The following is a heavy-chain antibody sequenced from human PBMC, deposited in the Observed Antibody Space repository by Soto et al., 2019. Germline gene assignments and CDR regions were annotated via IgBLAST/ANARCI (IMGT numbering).Heavy chain of an antibody. V-gene: IGHV5-51*01. D-gene: IGHD6-13*01. CDR2: IYPGDSDT. CDR3: AGRDTSSWSY. J-gene: IGHJ4*02. Sequence: EVQLVQSGAEVKKPGESLKISCKGSGYSFSSHWIGWVRQMPGKGLEWMGIIYPGDSDTRYSPSLQGLVTLSADKSISTDHLQWSSLNAPDTAMYYCAGRDTSSWSYWGQGTLVTVSS. CDR1: GYSFSSHW.